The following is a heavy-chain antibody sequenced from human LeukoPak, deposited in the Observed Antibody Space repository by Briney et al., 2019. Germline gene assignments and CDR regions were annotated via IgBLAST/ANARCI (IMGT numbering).Heavy chain of an antibody. J-gene: IGHJ4*02. CDR2: IYYSGST. Sequence: PSETLSLTCTVSGGSISSSSYYWGWIRQPPGKGLEWIGSIYYSGSTYYNPSLKSRVTISVDTPKNQFSLKLSSVTAADTAVYYCARRARGFGESPFDYWGQGTLVTVSS. D-gene: IGHD3-10*01. CDR1: GGSISSSSYY. CDR3: ARRARGFGESPFDY. V-gene: IGHV4-39*01.